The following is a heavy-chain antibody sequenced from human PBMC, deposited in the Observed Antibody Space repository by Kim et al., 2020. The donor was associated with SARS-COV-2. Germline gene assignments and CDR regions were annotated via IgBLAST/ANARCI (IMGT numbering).Heavy chain of an antibody. D-gene: IGHD6-19*01. CDR1: GGSISSSNW. CDR2: IYHSGST. V-gene: IGHV4-4*02. CDR3: ARDIGYSSGWHERSVDY. Sequence: SETLSLTCAVSGGSISSSNWWSWVRQPPGKGLEWIGEIYHSGSTNYNPSLKSRVTISVDKSKNQFSLKLSSVTAADTAVYYCARDIGYSSGWHERSVDYWGQGTLVTVSS. J-gene: IGHJ4*02.